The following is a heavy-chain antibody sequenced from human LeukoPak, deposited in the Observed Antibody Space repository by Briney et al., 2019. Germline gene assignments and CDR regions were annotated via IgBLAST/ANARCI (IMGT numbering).Heavy chain of an antibody. CDR1: GFTFSSYS. CDR3: ARGGPGSSGYYWLHDAFDI. V-gene: IGHV3-21*01. CDR2: ISSSSSYI. J-gene: IGHJ3*02. D-gene: IGHD3-22*01. Sequence: PGGSLRLSCAASGFTFSSYSMNWVRQAPGKGLEWVSSISSSSSYIYYADSVKGRFTISRDNAKNSLYLQMNSLRAEETAVYYCARGGPGSSGYYWLHDAFDIWGQGTMVTVSS.